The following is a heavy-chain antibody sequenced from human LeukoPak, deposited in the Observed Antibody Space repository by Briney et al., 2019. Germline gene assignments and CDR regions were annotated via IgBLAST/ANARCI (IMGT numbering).Heavy chain of an antibody. J-gene: IGHJ4*02. Sequence: SETLSLTCTVSGGSISSYYWSWIRQPPGKGLEWIGYIYYSGSTNYNPSLKSRVTISVDTSKNQFSLRLTSVTAADTAVFYCATSRLYGDYLDYWGQGTVVTVSS. V-gene: IGHV4-59*08. CDR2: IYYSGST. CDR1: GGSISSYY. CDR3: ATSRLYGDYLDY. D-gene: IGHD4-17*01.